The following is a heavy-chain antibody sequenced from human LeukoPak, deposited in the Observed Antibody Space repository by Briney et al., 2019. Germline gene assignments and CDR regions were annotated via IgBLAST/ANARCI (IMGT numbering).Heavy chain of an antibody. CDR1: GFTFSSYS. V-gene: IGHV3-21*01. CDR2: ISSSSSYI. D-gene: IGHD6-13*01. CDR3: ARGKAAAGDAFDI. Sequence: GGSLRLSCAASGFTFSSYSMNWVRQAPGKGLGWVSSISSSSSYIYYADSVKGRFTISRDNAKNSLYLQMNSLRAEDTAVYYCARGKAAAGDAFDIWGQGTMVTVSS. J-gene: IGHJ3*02.